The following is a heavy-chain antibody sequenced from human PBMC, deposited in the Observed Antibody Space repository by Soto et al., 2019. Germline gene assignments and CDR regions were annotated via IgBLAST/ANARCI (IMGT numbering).Heavy chain of an antibody. J-gene: IGHJ4*02. V-gene: IGHV4-4*02. Sequence: SETLSLTCAVSGGSISSSNWWSWVRQPPGKGLEWIGEIYHSGSTNYNPSLKSRVTISVDKSKNQFSLKLSSVTAADTAVYYFASSYYDILIGYYIPYWGQGTLVTVSS. CDR1: GGSISSSNW. CDR2: IYHSGST. D-gene: IGHD3-9*01. CDR3: ASSYYDILIGYYIPY.